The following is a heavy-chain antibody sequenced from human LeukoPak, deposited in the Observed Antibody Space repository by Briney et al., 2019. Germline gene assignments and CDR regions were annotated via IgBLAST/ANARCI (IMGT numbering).Heavy chain of an antibody. J-gene: IGHJ4*02. CDR3: AKCLGPTETQFDY. V-gene: IGHV3-23*01. CDR1: GFTFSRFE. CDR2: IGTGTYI. D-gene: IGHD1-26*01. Sequence: GGSLRLSCVASGFTFSRFEMNWVRQAPGKGLEWISHIGTGTYIAYTDSVKCRFTISRDTSKNTLDLQMNSLRAEDTAIYYCAKCLGPTETQFDYWGQGTLVTVSS.